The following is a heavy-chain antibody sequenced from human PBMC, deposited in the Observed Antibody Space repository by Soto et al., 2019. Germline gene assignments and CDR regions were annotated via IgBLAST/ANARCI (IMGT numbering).Heavy chain of an antibody. J-gene: IGHJ4*02. CDR1: GGSFSGYY. CDR2: INHSGST. V-gene: IGHV4-34*01. D-gene: IGHD3-10*01. CDR3: ARGRSYYYGSGSYYN. Sequence: PSETLSLTCAVYGGSFSGYYWSWIRQPPGKGLEWIGEINHSGSTNYNPSLKSRVTISVDTSKNQFSLKLSSVTAADTAVYYCARGRSYYYGSGSYYNWGQGTLVTVSS.